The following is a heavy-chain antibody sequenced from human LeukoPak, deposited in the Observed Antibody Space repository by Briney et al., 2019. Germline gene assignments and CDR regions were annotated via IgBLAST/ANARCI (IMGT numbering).Heavy chain of an antibody. CDR1: GYTFTSYD. Sequence: ASVKVSCKASGYTFTSYDIDWVRQAPGQGLEWMGWISAYNGNTNYAQKLQGRVTMTTDTSTSTAYMELRSLRSDDTAVYYCVGGVSHYFDYWGQGTLVTVPS. D-gene: IGHD3-16*01. J-gene: IGHJ4*02. CDR2: ISAYNGNT. V-gene: IGHV1-18*01. CDR3: VGGVSHYFDY.